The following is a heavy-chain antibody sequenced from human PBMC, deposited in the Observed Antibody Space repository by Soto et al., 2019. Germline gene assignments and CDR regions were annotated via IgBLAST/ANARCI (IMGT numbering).Heavy chain of an antibody. CDR3: ASSRITMVPYGMDV. D-gene: IGHD3-10*01. J-gene: IGHJ6*02. CDR2: ISPSGGST. V-gene: IGHV1-46*01. Sequence: ASVKVSCKASGYTFTSYYMHSVRQALGQGLEWMGIISPSGGSTSYAQKFQGRVTMTRDTSASTAYMELSSLRSEDTAVYYCASSRITMVPYGMDVWGQGTTVTVSS. CDR1: GYTFTSYY.